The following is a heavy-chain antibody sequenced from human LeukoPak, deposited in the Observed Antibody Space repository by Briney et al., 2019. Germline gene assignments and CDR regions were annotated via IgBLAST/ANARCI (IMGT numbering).Heavy chain of an antibody. CDR2: IYYRGST. Sequence: SETLSLTCTVSGGSISGYYWSWFRQPPGKGLEWIGSIYYRGSTNYNPSLKSRVTISVDTSKNQFSLKLSSVTAADTAVYYCARPSLDYGGIDAFDFWGQGTLVTVSS. CDR1: GGSISGYY. CDR3: ARPSLDYGGIDAFDF. J-gene: IGHJ3*01. D-gene: IGHD4-23*01. V-gene: IGHV4-59*08.